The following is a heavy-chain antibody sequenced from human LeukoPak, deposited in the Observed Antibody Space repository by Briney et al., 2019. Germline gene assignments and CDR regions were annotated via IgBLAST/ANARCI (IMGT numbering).Heavy chain of an antibody. V-gene: IGHV3-48*02. CDR3: ARIGEDSNGWYHFDY. CDR2: LRSRGGTI. J-gene: IGHJ4*02. D-gene: IGHD6-19*01. Sequence: GGSLRLSCAASGFTFSSYGMNWVRQAPGKGLEWISFLRSRGGTIFYADSVKGRFTVSGDNAKNSLYLQMNSLRDEDSAMYYWARIGEDSNGWYHFDYWGQGTLVTVSS. CDR1: GFTFSSYG.